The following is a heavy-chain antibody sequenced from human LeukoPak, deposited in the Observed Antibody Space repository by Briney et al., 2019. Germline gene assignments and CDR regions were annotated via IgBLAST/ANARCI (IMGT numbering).Heavy chain of an antibody. D-gene: IGHD5-18*01. J-gene: IGHJ4*02. CDR1: GFTFSSYW. CDR2: IKQDGSAK. V-gene: IGHV3-7*01. CDR3: AQGVDTAMVFDY. Sequence: GGSLRLSCAASGFTFSSYWMSWVRQAPGKGLEWVANIKQDGSAKYYVDSVKGRFTISRDNAKNSLYLQMGSLRAEDTAVYYCAQGVDTAMVFDYWGQGTLVTVSS.